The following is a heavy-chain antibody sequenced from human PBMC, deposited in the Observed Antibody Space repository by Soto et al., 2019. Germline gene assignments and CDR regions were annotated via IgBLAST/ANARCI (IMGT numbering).Heavy chain of an antibody. CDR1: GGTFSSYA. Sequence: SVKVSCKASGGTFSSYAISWVRQAPGQGLEWMGGIIPIFGTANYAQKFQGRVTITADESTSTAYMELSSLRSEDTAVYYCARAWELRGHYYYGMDVWGQGTTVTVSS. J-gene: IGHJ6*02. CDR2: IIPIFGTA. CDR3: ARAWELRGHYYYGMDV. D-gene: IGHD1-26*01. V-gene: IGHV1-69*13.